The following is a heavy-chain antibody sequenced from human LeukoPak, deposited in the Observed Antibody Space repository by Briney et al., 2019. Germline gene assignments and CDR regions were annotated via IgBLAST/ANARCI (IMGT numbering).Heavy chain of an antibody. D-gene: IGHD4-17*01. V-gene: IGHV4-30-4*01. Sequence: SETLSLTCTVSGGSISSGDYYWSWIRQPPGKGLEWIGYIYYSGSTYYNPSLKSRVTISVDTSKNQFSLKLSSVTAADTAVYYCARGGGSHYGDQINLIFDYWGQGTLVTVSS. J-gene: IGHJ4*02. CDR3: ARGGGSHYGDQINLIFDY. CDR2: IYYSGST. CDR1: GGSISSGDYY.